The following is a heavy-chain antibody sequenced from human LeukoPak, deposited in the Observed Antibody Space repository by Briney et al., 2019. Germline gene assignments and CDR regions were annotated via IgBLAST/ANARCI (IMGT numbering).Heavy chain of an antibody. D-gene: IGHD3-16*02. J-gene: IGHJ6*02. V-gene: IGHV4-34*01. CDR1: GGSFSGYY. Sequence: PSETLSLTCAVYGGSFSGYYWSWIRQPPGKGLEWIGEINHSGSTNYNPSLKSRVTISVDTSKNQFSLKLSSVTAADTAVYYCARSPAYDYVWGSYRYQYGMDVWGQGTTVTVSS. CDR3: ARSPAYDYVWGSYRYQYGMDV. CDR2: INHSGST.